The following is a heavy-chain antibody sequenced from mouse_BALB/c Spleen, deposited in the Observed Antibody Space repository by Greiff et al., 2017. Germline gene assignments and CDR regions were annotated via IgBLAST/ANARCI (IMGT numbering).Heavy chain of an antibody. Sequence: QVQLKESGAELMKPGASVKISCKATGYTFSSYWIEWVKQRPGHGLEWIGEILPGSGSTNYNEKFKGKATFTADTSSNTAYMQLSSLTSEDSAVYYCARWGYYGSSYGAMDYWGQGTSVTVSS. V-gene: IGHV1-9*01. CDR3: ARWGYYGSSYGAMDY. D-gene: IGHD1-1*01. CDR2: ILPGSGST. CDR1: GYTFSSYW. J-gene: IGHJ4*01.